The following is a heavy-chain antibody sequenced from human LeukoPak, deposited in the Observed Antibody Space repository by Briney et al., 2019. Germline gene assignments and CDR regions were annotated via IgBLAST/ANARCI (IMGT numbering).Heavy chain of an antibody. Sequence: SETLSLTCAVYGGSFSGYYWSWIRQPPGKGLEWIGEINHSGSTNYNPSLKSRVTISVDTSKNQFSLKLSSVTAADTAVYYCARRGWELLDAFDIWGQGTMVTVSS. CDR1: GGSFSGYY. CDR3: ARRGWELLDAFDI. V-gene: IGHV4-34*01. D-gene: IGHD1-26*01. CDR2: INHSGST. J-gene: IGHJ3*02.